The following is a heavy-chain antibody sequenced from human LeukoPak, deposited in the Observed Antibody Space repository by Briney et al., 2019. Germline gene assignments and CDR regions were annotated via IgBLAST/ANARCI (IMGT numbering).Heavy chain of an antibody. Sequence: GGSLRLSCATSGFTFSSSGMHWVRKAPGKGLEWVAFVSYDGGKKYYADSVKGRFTISRDNSKNTLYLQMNSLRAEDTAVYYCAKPAYCGGDCYSSPFQHWGQGTLVTVSS. J-gene: IGHJ1*01. CDR2: VSYDGGKK. CDR1: GFTFSSSG. D-gene: IGHD2-21*02. CDR3: AKPAYCGGDCYSSPFQH. V-gene: IGHV3-30*18.